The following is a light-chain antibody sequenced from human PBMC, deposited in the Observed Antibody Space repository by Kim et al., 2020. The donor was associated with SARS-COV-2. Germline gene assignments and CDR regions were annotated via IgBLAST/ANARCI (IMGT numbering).Light chain of an antibody. V-gene: IGLV3-1*01. CDR3: QAWDSSTAYV. CDR1: KLGDKY. Sequence: SYELTQPPSVSVSPGQTASITCSGDKLGDKYACWYQQKPGQSPVLVIYQDSKRPSGIPERFSGSNSGNTATLTISGTQAMDEADHYCQAWDSSTAYVFGT. J-gene: IGLJ1*01. CDR2: QDS.